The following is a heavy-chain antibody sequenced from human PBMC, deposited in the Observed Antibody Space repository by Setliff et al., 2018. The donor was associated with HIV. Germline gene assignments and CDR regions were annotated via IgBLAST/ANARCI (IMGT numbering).Heavy chain of an antibody. V-gene: IGHV1-2*02. Sequence: ASVKVSCKASGYTFTDYYMHWVRQAPGQGIEWMGWINPNSGGTNYAQKFQGRVTMTRDTSISTAYMELSRLRSDDTAVYYCASGLWDSPATPVDYWGQGTLVTVSS. CDR1: GYTFTDYY. CDR2: INPNSGGT. D-gene: IGHD3-16*01. J-gene: IGHJ4*02. CDR3: ASGLWDSPATPVDY.